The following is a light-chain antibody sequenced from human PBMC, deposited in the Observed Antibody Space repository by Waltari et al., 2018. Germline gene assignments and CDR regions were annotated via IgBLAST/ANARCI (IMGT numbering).Light chain of an antibody. V-gene: IGLV1-47*01. Sequence: QPVLTQPPSASGTPGQRVTMSCSGSSSNIGSNYVHWYQQLPGTAPKLLISRSNQRPSGVPDRFSGSKSGASASLAISWLRSEDEADYYCAVWDDRLSGPVFGGGTKLTVL. CDR3: AVWDDRLSGPV. CDR1: SSNIGSNY. CDR2: RSN. J-gene: IGLJ2*01.